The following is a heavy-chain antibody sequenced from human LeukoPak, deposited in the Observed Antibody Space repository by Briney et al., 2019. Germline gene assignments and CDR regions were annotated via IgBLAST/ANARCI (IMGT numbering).Heavy chain of an antibody. Sequence: GASVKVSCKASGYTFTSYDINWVRQPTGQGREWVGWMNPNRGNTGYAQKFQGRVTMTRNTSISTAYMELSSLRSEDTAVYYCARVEDTALYGMDVWGQSPTVTVSS. CDR3: ARVEDTALYGMDV. J-gene: IGHJ6*02. CDR1: GYTFTSYD. D-gene: IGHD5-18*01. CDR2: MNPNRGNT. V-gene: IGHV1-8*01.